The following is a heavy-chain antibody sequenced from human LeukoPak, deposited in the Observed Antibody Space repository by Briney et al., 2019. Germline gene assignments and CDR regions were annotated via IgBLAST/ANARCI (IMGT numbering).Heavy chain of an antibody. Sequence: ASVKVSCKASGYSFTNYAMNWVRQAPGQGLEWMGWINTDTGNPTYAHGFTGRFVFSLDTSVSTAYLQISSLKAEDTALYYCARNQYCSSTNCYGGRGALDFWGQGTLLTVSS. CDR1: GYSFTNYA. V-gene: IGHV7-4-1*02. CDR3: ARNQYCSSTNCYGGRGALDF. D-gene: IGHD2-2*01. CDR2: INTDTGNP. J-gene: IGHJ4*02.